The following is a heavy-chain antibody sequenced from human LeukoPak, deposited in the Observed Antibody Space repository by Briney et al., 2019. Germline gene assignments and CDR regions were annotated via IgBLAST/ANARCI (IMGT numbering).Heavy chain of an antibody. CDR1: GGSVTDYY. V-gene: IGHV4-59*02. D-gene: IGHD7-27*01. CDR3: ASRKLGNDY. J-gene: IGHJ4*02. Sequence: TSETLSLTCTVSGGSVTDYYWSWIRQSPGKGLEWIGYIYYTGTSYNPSLKSRVTISADTSKNQFSLKLISVTAADTAVYYCASRKLGNDYWGQGTLVTVSS. CDR2: IYYTGT.